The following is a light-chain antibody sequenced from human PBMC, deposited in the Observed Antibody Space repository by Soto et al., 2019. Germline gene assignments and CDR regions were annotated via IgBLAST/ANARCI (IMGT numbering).Light chain of an antibody. J-gene: IGLJ2*01. Sequence: QSVLTQPASVSGSPGQSITISCTGTSSDVGGYNYVSWYQQHPGKAPELMIYDVSNRPSGVSNRFSGSKSANTASLTISGLQAEDEADYYCSSYTTRSTVVFGGGTKLTVL. CDR2: DVS. V-gene: IGLV2-14*01. CDR3: SSYTTRSTVV. CDR1: SSDVGGYNY.